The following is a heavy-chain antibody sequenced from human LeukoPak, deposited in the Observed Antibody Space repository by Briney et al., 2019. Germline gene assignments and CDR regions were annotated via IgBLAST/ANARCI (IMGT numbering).Heavy chain of an antibody. J-gene: IGHJ3*02. CDR1: GFTFSNYA. D-gene: IGHD5-18*01. CDR3: AKEDTAMVPFAFDI. Sequence: GGSLRLSCVASGFTFSNYAMTWVRKAPGKGLEWVSAISGSGGSTYYADSVKGRFTISRDNSKNTLYLQMNSLRAEDTAVYYCAKEDTAMVPFAFDIWGQGTMVTVSS. CDR2: ISGSGGST. V-gene: IGHV3-23*01.